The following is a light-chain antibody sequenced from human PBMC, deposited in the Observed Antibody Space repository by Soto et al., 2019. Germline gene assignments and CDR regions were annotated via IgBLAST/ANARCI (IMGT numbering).Light chain of an antibody. CDR1: ESISSW. CDR3: QQYSAKWS. J-gene: IGKJ1*01. CDR2: KAS. V-gene: IGKV1-5*03. Sequence: DIQMTQSPSTLSASVGDRVTITCRASESISSWLAWFQQKPGRDPKLLIYKASILESGVSSRFSGSESGTEFTLTISSLQPEDFATYFCQQYSAKWSFGQGTKVEIK.